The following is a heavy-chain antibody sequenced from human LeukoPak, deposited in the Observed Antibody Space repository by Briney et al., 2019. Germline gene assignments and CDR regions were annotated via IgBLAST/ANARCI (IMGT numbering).Heavy chain of an antibody. J-gene: IGHJ4*02. D-gene: IGHD5-12*01. CDR2: IYYSGST. CDR3: ARVATTTNPPQRPFDY. Sequence: SVTLSLTCAVSGYSISSGYDWGWIRQPPGKGLELIGRIYYSGSTYYNPSLKCRVTISVETSKNQYSLKLSSVTAADTAVYYCARVATTTNPPQRPFDYWGQGTLVTVSS. CDR1: GYSISSGYD. V-gene: IGHV4-38-2*01.